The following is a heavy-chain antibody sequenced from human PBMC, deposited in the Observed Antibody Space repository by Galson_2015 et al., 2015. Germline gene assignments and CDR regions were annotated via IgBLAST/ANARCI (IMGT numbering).Heavy chain of an antibody. D-gene: IGHD3-22*01. Sequence: SLRLSCAASGFTFSTYTMHWVRQAPGKGLEWVALISYDGSSKYYADSVRGRFTISRDNSKNTLYLQMNSLRAEDTAVYYCGSGMIAKVAVTVVDYWGQGTLVTVSS. CDR1: GFTFSTYT. J-gene: IGHJ4*02. CDR3: GSGMIAKVAVTVVDY. CDR2: ISYDGSSK. V-gene: IGHV3-30-3*01.